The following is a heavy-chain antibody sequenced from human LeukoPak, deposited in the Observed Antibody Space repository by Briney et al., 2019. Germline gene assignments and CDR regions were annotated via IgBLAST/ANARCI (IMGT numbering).Heavy chain of an antibody. V-gene: IGHV3-9*01. CDR2: ISWNSGSI. J-gene: IGHJ6*03. D-gene: IGHD3-9*01. Sequence: GGSLRLSCAASGFTFDDYAMHWIRQAPGKGLEWVSGISWNSGSIGYADSVKGRFTISRDNAKNSLYLQMNSLRAEDTAVYYCARANDNYYYYYMDVWGKGTTVTISS. CDR1: GFTFDDYA. CDR3: ARANDNYYYYYMDV.